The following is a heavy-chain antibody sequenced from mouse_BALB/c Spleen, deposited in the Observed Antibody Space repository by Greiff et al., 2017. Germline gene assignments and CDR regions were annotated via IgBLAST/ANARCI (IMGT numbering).Heavy chain of an antibody. D-gene: IGHD2-10*02. CDR3: TRAEYGNLYYFDY. J-gene: IGHJ2*01. V-gene: IGHV5-6-4*01. CDR2: ISSGGSYT. Sequence: DVKLVESGGGLVKPGGSLKLSCAASGFTFSSYTMSWVRQTPEKRLEWVATISSGGSYTYYPDSVKGRFTISRDNAKNTLYLQMSSLKSEDTAMYYCTRAEYGNLYYFDYWGQGTTLTVSS. CDR1: GFTFSSYT.